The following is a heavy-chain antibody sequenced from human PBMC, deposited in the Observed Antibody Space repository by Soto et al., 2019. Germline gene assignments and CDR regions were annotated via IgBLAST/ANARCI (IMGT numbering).Heavy chain of an antibody. CDR3: VRTSLVVVAATREDY. D-gene: IGHD2-15*01. V-gene: IGHV3-74*01. J-gene: IGHJ4*02. Sequence: EVQLVESGGGLVQPGGSLRLSCAASGFTFSSYWMHWVRQAPGKGLVWVSRINSDGSSTSYADSVKGRFTSSRDNAKNTLYLQMNSLRAEDTAVYYCVRTSLVVVAATREDYWGQGTLVTVSS. CDR1: GFTFSSYW. CDR2: INSDGSST.